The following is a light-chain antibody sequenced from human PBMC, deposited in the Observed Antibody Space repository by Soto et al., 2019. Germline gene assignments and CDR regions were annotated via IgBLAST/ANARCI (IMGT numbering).Light chain of an antibody. J-gene: IGKJ1*01. V-gene: IGKV1-5*03. Sequence: DIQMTQSPSTLSASVGDRVTISCRASQTINTWLAWYQQNPGKPPKLLIYKAFNLESGVPSRFSGSGSETEFTLTISSLQPDDFTTYYCQQYQSYPRTFGQGTNVEIK. CDR1: QTINTW. CDR2: KAF. CDR3: QQYQSYPRT.